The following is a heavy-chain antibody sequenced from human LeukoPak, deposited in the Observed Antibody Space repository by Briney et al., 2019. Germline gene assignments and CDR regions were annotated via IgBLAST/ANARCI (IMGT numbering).Heavy chain of an antibody. J-gene: IGHJ3*02. CDR1: GFTFSSFS. CDR2: ISSSSSYI. V-gene: IGHV3-21*04. Sequence: GGSLRLSCAASGFTFSSFSMNWVRQAPGKGLEWVSSISSSSSYIYYADSVKGRFTISRDNAKNSLFLQMNSLRAEDTAVYYCAKVERDDYVWGSYRYSGLDAFDIWGQGTMVTVSS. CDR3: AKVERDDYVWGSYRYSGLDAFDI. D-gene: IGHD3-16*02.